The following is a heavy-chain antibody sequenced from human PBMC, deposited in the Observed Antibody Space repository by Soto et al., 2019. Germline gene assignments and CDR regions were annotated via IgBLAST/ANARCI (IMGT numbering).Heavy chain of an antibody. CDR3: VRDRNVGLWYFDL. V-gene: IGHV3-33*01. CDR2: IWSDGSKQ. CDR1: GFIFSSYG. Sequence: VQLAESGGGVVQPERSLRLSCEGSGFIFSSYGMHWVRQAPGKGLEWVAVIWSDGSKQYYRDSVKGRFTISRDNSNDMVYLQMNSLRLEDTAIYYCVRDRNVGLWYFDLWGRGTLVTVS. J-gene: IGHJ2*01. D-gene: IGHD1-26*01.